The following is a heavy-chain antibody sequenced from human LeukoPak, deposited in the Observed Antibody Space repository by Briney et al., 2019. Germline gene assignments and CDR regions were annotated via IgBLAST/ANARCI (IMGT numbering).Heavy chain of an antibody. D-gene: IGHD4-11*01. CDR1: GYSISSGYF. Sequence: PSETLSLTXTVSGYSISSGYFWGWFRQPPGKGLEWIGSFYHSGSTYYNPSLKSRVTISVDTSKNQFSLKLSSVTAADTAVYFCARDQAVTHAGRNAFDIWGQGTMVTVSS. CDR3: ARDQAVTHAGRNAFDI. V-gene: IGHV4-38-2*02. CDR2: FYHSGST. J-gene: IGHJ3*02.